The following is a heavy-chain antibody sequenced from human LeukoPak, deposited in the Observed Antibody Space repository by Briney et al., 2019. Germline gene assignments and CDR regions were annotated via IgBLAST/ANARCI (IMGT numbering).Heavy chain of an antibody. Sequence: SETLSLTCTVSGASISSGDSYWIWIRQPPGEGLEWIGYIYYSGSTFYNPSLKSRLPISVDTSKNQFSLKLTSVTAADTAVYYCARSPERWDTIVRGNDAFDVWGQGTMVTVSS. D-gene: IGHD3-10*01. J-gene: IGHJ3*01. CDR2: IYYSGST. V-gene: IGHV4-30-4*01. CDR3: ARSPERWDTIVRGNDAFDV. CDR1: GASISSGDSY.